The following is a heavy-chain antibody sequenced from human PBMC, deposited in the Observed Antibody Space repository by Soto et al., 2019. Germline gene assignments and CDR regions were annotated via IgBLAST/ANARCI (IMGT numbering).Heavy chain of an antibody. CDR1: GFTFSSYA. J-gene: IGHJ6*02. V-gene: IGHV3-30-3*01. CDR3: ARDWRPSKYAHYYYYGMDV. D-gene: IGHD4-4*01. Sequence: PGGSLRLSCAASGFTFSSYAMHWVRQGPGKGLECVAVISYDGSNKYYADSVKGRFTISRDNSKNTLYLQMNSLRAEDTAVYYCARDWRPSKYAHYYYYGMDVWGQGTSVTVSS. CDR2: ISYDGSNK.